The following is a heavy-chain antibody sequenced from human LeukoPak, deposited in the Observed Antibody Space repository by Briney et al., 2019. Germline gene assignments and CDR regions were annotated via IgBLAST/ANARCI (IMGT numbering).Heavy chain of an antibody. Sequence: SETLSLTCTGSGGSISTYYWSWIRQPPGKGLEWIGYIHYSGSTNYNPSLKSRVTISVATSKNQFSLKLSSVTAADTAVYYCARGYFDNSGYSAPFHYWGQGTLVTVSS. V-gene: IGHV4-59*01. CDR1: GGSISTYY. CDR2: IHYSGST. CDR3: ARGYFDNSGYSAPFHY. J-gene: IGHJ4*02. D-gene: IGHD3-22*01.